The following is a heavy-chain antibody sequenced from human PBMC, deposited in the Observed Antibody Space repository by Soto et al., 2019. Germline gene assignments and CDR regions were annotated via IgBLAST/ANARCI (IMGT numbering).Heavy chain of an antibody. V-gene: IGHV4-4*02. CDR1: GGTVASSHW. Sequence: SETLSLTCGVSGGTVASSHWWSWVRQSPGRGLEWIGNVYHTGDTNFNPSLQSRVTFSVDKSNNQFSLRLTSVTAADTAVYFCAREIVTAGGNNYFDPWGPGTLVTVSS. CDR3: AREIVTAGGNNYFDP. CDR2: VYHTGDT. J-gene: IGHJ5*02. D-gene: IGHD2-21*02.